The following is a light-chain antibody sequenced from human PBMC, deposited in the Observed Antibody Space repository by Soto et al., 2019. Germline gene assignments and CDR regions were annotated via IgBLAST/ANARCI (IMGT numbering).Light chain of an antibody. CDR1: SSDVGGYDY. J-gene: IGLJ1*01. V-gene: IGLV2-8*01. Sequence: LTQPPSASGSPGQSVTISCIGTSSDVGGYDYVSWYQQHPGKAPKLIISEVSKRPSGVPDRFSGSKSGNTASLTVSGLQAEDEADYYCTSYAGNNNFCVFGTGTKVTVL. CDR3: TSYAGNNNFCV. CDR2: EVS.